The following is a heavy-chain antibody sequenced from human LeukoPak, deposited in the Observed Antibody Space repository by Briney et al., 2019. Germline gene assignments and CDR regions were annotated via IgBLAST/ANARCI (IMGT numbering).Heavy chain of an antibody. D-gene: IGHD6-19*01. V-gene: IGHV1-69*05. Sequence: SVKVSCKASGGTFSSYAISWVRQAPGQGLEWMGRTIPIFGTANYAQKFQGRVTITTDESTSTAYMELSSLRSEDTAVYYCARDPPDSYSSGWYYFDYWGQGTLVTVSS. J-gene: IGHJ4*02. CDR3: ARDPPDSYSSGWYYFDY. CDR1: GGTFSSYA. CDR2: TIPIFGTA.